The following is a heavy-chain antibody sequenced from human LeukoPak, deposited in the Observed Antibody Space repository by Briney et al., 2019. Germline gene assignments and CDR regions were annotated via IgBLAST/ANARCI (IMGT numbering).Heavy chain of an antibody. Sequence: GGSLRPSCAASGFTFSDYYMSWIRQAPGKGLEWVSYISSSSSYTNYADSVKGRFTISRDNAKNSLYLQMNSLRAEDTAVYYCARDDYGGNFYFDYWGQGTLVTVSS. D-gene: IGHD4-23*01. CDR1: GFTFSDYY. V-gene: IGHV3-11*05. J-gene: IGHJ4*02. CDR2: ISSSSSYT. CDR3: ARDDYGGNFYFDY.